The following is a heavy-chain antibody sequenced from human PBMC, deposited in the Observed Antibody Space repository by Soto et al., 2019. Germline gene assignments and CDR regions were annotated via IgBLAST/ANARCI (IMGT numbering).Heavy chain of an antibody. V-gene: IGHV1-46*01. CDR1: GYIFINYY. CDR2: INPNGGST. D-gene: IGHD3-22*01. CDR3: ARDGLREVVVITSYYYYGMDV. J-gene: IGHJ6*02. Sequence: ASVKVSCKASGYIFINYYIHWVRQAPGQGLEWIGIINPNGGSTNYAQKFRGRVTMARDTSTSTVYMDLRSLRSDDTAVYYCARDGLREVVVITSYYYYGMDVWGQGTTVTVSS.